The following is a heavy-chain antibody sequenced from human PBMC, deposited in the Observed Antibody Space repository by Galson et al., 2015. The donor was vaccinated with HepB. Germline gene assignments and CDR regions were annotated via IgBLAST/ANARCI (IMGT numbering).Heavy chain of an antibody. Sequence: LRLSCAASGFTFSSYAMTWARQAPGKGLEWVSIITYSGGSTSHADSVKGRFTISRDNSKNTLYLQMNSLRAEDTALYYCAKHLDSNGYSFADYWGQGTLVTISS. CDR2: ITYSGGST. J-gene: IGHJ4*02. V-gene: IGHV3-23*01. CDR3: AKHLDSNGYSFADY. CDR1: GFTFSSYA. D-gene: IGHD3-22*01.